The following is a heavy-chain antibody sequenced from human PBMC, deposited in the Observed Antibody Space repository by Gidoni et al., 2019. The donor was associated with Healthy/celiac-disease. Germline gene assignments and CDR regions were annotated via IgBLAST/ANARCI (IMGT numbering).Heavy chain of an antibody. CDR1: GFTFGDYA. Sequence: EVQLVESGGGFVHPGRSLRLSCTASGFTFGDYAMSWVRQAPGKGVEWVGFIRSKAYGGTTEYAASVKGRFTISRDDSKSIAYLQMNSLKTEDTAVYYCTREDYGDYVGAFDIWGQGTMVTVSS. V-gene: IGHV3-49*04. CDR3: TREDYGDYVGAFDI. D-gene: IGHD4-17*01. J-gene: IGHJ3*02. CDR2: IRSKAYGGTT.